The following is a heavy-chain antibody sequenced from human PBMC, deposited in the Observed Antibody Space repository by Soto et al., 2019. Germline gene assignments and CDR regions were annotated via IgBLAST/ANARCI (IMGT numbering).Heavy chain of an antibody. CDR3: AKAPSCSGGSCYGAFDI. Sequence: GGSLRLSCAASGFTFSSYAMSWVRQAPGKGLEWVSAISGSGGSTYYADSVKGRFTISRDNSKNTLYLQMNSLGAEDTAVYYCAKAPSCSGGSCYGAFDIWGQGTMVTVSS. V-gene: IGHV3-23*01. CDR1: GFTFSSYA. CDR2: ISGSGGST. D-gene: IGHD2-15*01. J-gene: IGHJ3*02.